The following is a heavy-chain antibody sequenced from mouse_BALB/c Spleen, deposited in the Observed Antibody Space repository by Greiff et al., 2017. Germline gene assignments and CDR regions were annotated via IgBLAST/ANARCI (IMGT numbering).Heavy chain of an antibody. D-gene: IGHD2-14*01. Sequence: VQLQQSGAELARPGASVKMSCKASGYTFTSYTMHWVKQRPGQGLEWIGYINPSSGYTNYNQKFKDKATLTADKSSSTAYMQLSSLTSEDSAVYYCARQWVRRGAMDYWGQGTSVTVSS. CDR3: ARQWVRRGAMDY. CDR1: GYTFTSYT. J-gene: IGHJ4*01. V-gene: IGHV1-4*01. CDR2: INPSSGYT.